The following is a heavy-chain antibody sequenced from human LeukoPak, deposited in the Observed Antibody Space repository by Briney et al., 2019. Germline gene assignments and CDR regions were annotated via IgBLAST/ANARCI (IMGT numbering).Heavy chain of an antibody. CDR2: IYHSGST. CDR3: ARAQLWFGELPNWFDP. J-gene: IGHJ5*02. V-gene: IGHV4-30-2*01. D-gene: IGHD3-10*01. CDR1: GGSISSGGYS. Sequence: SETLSLTCAVSGGSISSGGYSWSWIRQPPGKGLEWIGYIYHSGSTYYNPSLKSRVTISVDRSKNQFSLKLSSVTAADTAVYYCARAQLWFGELPNWFDPWGQGTLVTVPS.